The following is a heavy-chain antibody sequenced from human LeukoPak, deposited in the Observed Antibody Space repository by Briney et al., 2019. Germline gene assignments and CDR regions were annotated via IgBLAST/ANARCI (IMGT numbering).Heavy chain of an antibody. CDR1: GGSISSSSYY. V-gene: IGHV4-39*07. CDR3: AREGIAAVNYYYYYMDV. Sequence: SETLSLTCTVSGGSISSSSYYWGWIRQPPGKGLEWIGSIYYSGSTYYNPSLKSRVTISVYTSKNQFSLKLSSVTAADTAVYYCAREGIAAVNYYYYYMDVWGKGTTVTVSS. CDR2: IYYSGST. D-gene: IGHD6-13*01. J-gene: IGHJ6*03.